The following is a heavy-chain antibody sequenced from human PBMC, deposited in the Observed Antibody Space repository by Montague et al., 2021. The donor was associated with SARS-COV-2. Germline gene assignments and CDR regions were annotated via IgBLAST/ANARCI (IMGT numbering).Heavy chain of an antibody. CDR3: AVLGSKAF. J-gene: IGHJ4*02. CDR1: DFTFNNYA. CDR2: ISGAGGTT. V-gene: IGHV3-23*01. Sequence: SLRLSCAASDFTFNNYAISWVRQTPRKGLEWVSAISGAGGTTFYADSVKGRFTISTDVSKITLYLQMSSLTAEDTAIYYCAVLGSKAFWGQGSLVTVSS. D-gene: IGHD1-26*01.